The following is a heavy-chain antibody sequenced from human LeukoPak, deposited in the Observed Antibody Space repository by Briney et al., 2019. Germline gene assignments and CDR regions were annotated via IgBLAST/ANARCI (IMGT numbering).Heavy chain of an antibody. CDR1: GGSISSYY. V-gene: IGHV4-34*01. J-gene: IGHJ4*02. D-gene: IGHD5-12*01. Sequence: SETLSLTCTVSGGSISSYYWSWIRQPPGKGLEWIGEINHSGSANYNPSLKSRVTISVDTSKNQFSLKLSSVTAADTAVYYCARAPAVGGYSGYFDYWGQGTLVTVSS. CDR3: ARAPAVGGYSGYFDY. CDR2: INHSGSA.